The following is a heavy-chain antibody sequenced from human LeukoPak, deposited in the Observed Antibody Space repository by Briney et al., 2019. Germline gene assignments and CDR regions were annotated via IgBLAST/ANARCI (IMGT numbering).Heavy chain of an antibody. CDR1: GGSISSYY. D-gene: IGHD2-15*01. CDR3: ARERGYSSNWFDP. Sequence: PSETLSLTSTVSGGSISSYYWSWIRQPPGKGLEWIGYIYYSGSTNYNPSLKSRVTISVDTSKNQFSLKLSSVTAADTAVYYCARERGYSSNWFDPWGQGTLVTVSS. V-gene: IGHV4-59*01. CDR2: IYYSGST. J-gene: IGHJ5*02.